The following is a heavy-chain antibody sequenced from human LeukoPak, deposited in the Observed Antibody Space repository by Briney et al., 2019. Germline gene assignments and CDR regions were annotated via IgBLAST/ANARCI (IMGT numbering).Heavy chain of an antibody. CDR1: GYTFTVFY. D-gene: IGHD5-18*01. V-gene: IGHV1-2*02. J-gene: IGHJ4*02. Sequence: ASVKVSCKASGYTFTVFYMHWVRQAPGQGLEWMGWINPNSGGTNDAQKFQGRVTMTTDTSIGTAYMELSRLRSDDTAVYYCARGGWSGYSYGSEPEKYFDYWGQGTLVTVSS. CDR3: ARGGWSGYSYGSEPEKYFDY. CDR2: INPNSGGT.